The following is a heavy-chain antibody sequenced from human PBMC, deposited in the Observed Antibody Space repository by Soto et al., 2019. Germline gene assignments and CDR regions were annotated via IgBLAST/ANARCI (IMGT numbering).Heavy chain of an antibody. Sequence: GASVKVSCKAFGGNFTNYGISWVRQAPGQGLEWMGGIIPLFGTTNYAQKFRGRVTVTADESTSTVYMELSSLRSEDTAIYYCARAHGTSWYNWFDPWGQGTLVTVSS. J-gene: IGHJ5*02. V-gene: IGHV1-69*13. CDR2: IIPLFGTT. CDR3: ARAHGTSWYNWFDP. D-gene: IGHD1-26*01. CDR1: GGNFTNYG.